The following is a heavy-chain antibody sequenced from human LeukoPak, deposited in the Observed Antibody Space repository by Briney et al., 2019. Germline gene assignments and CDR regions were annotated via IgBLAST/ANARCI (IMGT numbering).Heavy chain of an antibody. CDR3: ARHARTTYHDFWSGYRNWFDP. Sequence: SETLSLTCTVSGGSISSSSYYWGWIRQPPGKGLEWIGSIYYSGSTYYNPSLKSRVTISVDTSKNQFSLKLSSVTAADTAVYYCARHARTTYHDFWSGYRNWFDPWGQGTLVTVSS. CDR1: GGSISSSSYY. D-gene: IGHD3-3*01. J-gene: IGHJ5*02. V-gene: IGHV4-39*01. CDR2: IYYSGST.